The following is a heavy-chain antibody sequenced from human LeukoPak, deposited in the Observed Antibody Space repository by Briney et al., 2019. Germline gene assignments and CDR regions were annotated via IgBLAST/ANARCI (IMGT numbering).Heavy chain of an antibody. J-gene: IGHJ4*02. CDR3: ARMDYYDSSGLIDY. D-gene: IGHD3-22*01. Sequence: SETLSLTCAVYGGSFSGYYWSWIRQPPGKGLEWIGEINHSGSTNYNPSLKSRVTISVDTSKNQFSLRLSSVTAADTAVYFCARMDYYDSSGLIDYWGQGTLVTVSS. V-gene: IGHV4-34*01. CDR1: GGSFSGYY. CDR2: INHSGST.